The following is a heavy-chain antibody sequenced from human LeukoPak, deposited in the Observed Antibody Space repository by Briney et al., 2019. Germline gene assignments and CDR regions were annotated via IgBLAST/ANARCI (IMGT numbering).Heavy chain of an antibody. CDR3: AKAQIYDSSGYYPDY. D-gene: IGHD3-22*01. Sequence: GGSLRLSCAASGFTFSSYAMSWVRQAPGKGLEWVSAISGSGGSTYFADSVKGRFTISRDNSKNTLHLQMNSLRAEDTAVYYCAKAQIYDSSGYYPDYWGQGTLVTVS. CDR2: ISGSGGST. J-gene: IGHJ4*02. CDR1: GFTFSSYA. V-gene: IGHV3-23*01.